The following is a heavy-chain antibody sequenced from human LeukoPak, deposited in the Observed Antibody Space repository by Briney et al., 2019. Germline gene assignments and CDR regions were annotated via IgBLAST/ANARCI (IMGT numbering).Heavy chain of an antibody. D-gene: IGHD3-22*01. V-gene: IGHV3-11*04. CDR2: ISSSGSTR. J-gene: IGHJ4*02. CDR1: GFTFSDYY. CDR3: ARDGHYYDSSGFMGY. Sequence: PGGSLRLSCAASGFTFSDYYMSRIRQAPGKGLEWVSYISSSGSTRYYADSVKGRFTISRDNAKNSLYLQMNSLRAEDTAVYYCARDGHYYDSSGFMGYWGQGTLVTVSS.